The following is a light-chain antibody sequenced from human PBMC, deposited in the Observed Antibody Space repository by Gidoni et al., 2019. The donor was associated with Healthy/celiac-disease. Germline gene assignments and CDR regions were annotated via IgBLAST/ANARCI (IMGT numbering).Light chain of an antibody. Sequence: EIVLTQSPGTLSLSPGERATLSCRASQSVSSSYLAWYQQKPGQAPRLLIYGASSRATGIPDRFSGSGSGTDFTLTISRLEPEDFAVYYCQQYGSSPVTFXXXTRQEIK. CDR3: QQYGSSPVT. CDR1: QSVSSSY. CDR2: GAS. J-gene: IGKJ5*01. V-gene: IGKV3-20*01.